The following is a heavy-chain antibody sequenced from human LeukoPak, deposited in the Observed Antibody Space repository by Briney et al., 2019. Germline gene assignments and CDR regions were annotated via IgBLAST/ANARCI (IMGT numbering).Heavy chain of an antibody. J-gene: IGHJ4*02. D-gene: IGHD3-22*01. CDR1: GYTFTSYG. CDR3: ARDGAFYYDSSGYSFDY. Sequence: ASVKVSCKASGYTFTSYGVSWVRQAPGQGLEWMGWISAYNGNTNYAQKHQGRVTMTTDTSTSTAYMELRSLRSDDTAVYYCARDGAFYYDSSGYSFDYWGQGTLVTVSS. CDR2: ISAYNGNT. V-gene: IGHV1-18*01.